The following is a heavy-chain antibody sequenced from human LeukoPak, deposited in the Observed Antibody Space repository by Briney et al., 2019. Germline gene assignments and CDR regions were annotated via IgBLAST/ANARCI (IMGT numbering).Heavy chain of an antibody. V-gene: IGHV3-48*04. CDR1: GFSFSSYN. J-gene: IGHJ4*02. CDR2: ISVSSKTI. D-gene: IGHD3-10*01. CDR3: AKEGGISVVRGVSYYFDN. Sequence: GGSLRLSCAASGFSFSSYNFNWVRQAPGRGLEWISYISVSSKTIYYADSVKGRFTISRDNARNSLYLQMTSLRAEDTAVYYCAKEGGISVVRGVSYYFDNWGQGTLVTVSS.